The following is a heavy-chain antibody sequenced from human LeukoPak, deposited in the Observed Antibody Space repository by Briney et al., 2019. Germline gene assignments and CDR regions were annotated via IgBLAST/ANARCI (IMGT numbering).Heavy chain of an antibody. V-gene: IGHV1-69*01. D-gene: IGHD3-22*01. J-gene: IGHJ4*02. CDR1: GGTFSSYA. CDR2: IIPIFGTA. CDR3: AGSNYYDSSGYYHYFDY. Sequence: SSVKVSCKASGGTFSSYAISWVRQAPGQGLEWMGGIIPIFGTANYAQKFQGRVTITADESTSTAYMELSSLRSEDTAVYYCAGSNYYDSSGYYHYFDYWGQGTLVTVSS.